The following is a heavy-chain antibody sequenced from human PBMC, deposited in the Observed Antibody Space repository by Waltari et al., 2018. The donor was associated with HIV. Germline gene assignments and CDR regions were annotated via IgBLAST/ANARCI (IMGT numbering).Heavy chain of an antibody. V-gene: IGHV3-30*18. Sequence: HVQLVESGAGVVQPGGSLRLSCAAPGFACQHFAMHLARQAPGKGLEWVAVISYDGDQYYADSVKGRFTISRDNSKKSLFLQMSSLRPEDSAVYYCAKVAGRSGSYSHYYYGMDVWGQGTTVTVS. D-gene: IGHD1-26*01. CDR2: ISYDGDQ. CDR1: GFACQHFA. CDR3: AKVAGRSGSYSHYYYGMDV. J-gene: IGHJ6*02.